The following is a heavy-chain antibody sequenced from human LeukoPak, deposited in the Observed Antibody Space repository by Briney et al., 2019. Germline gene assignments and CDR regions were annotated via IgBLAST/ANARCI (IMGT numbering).Heavy chain of an antibody. D-gene: IGHD1-26*01. CDR3: ARVVGATTLFDY. V-gene: IGHV4-59*13. Sequence: SETLSLTCTVSGASINDYYWMWIRQPPGGGLEWIGYIYYSESSNYNPSLRSRVAISVDPSKSHFSLKLRSVTAADTAVYFCARVVGATTLFDYWGQGTLVTVSS. J-gene: IGHJ4*02. CDR2: IYYSESS. CDR1: GASINDYY.